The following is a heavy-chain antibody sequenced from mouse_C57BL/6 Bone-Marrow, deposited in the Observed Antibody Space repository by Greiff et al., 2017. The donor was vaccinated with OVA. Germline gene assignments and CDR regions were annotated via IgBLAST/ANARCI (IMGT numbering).Heavy chain of an antibody. V-gene: IGHV1-81*01. D-gene: IGHD4-1*01. CDR2: IYPRSGNT. Sequence: QVQLQQSGAELARPGASVKLSCKASGYTFTSYGISWVKQRTGQGLEWIGEIYPRSGNTYYNEKFKGKATPTADKSSSTAYMELRSLTSEDSAVYFCARLGYWDDYFDYWGQGTTLTVSS. CDR3: ARLGYWDDYFDY. CDR1: GYTFTSYG. J-gene: IGHJ2*01.